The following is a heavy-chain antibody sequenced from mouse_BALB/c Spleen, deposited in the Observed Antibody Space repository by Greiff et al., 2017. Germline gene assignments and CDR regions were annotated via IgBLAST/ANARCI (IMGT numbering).Heavy chain of an antibody. CDR3: ARGYDYGYFDV. CDR2: IYPGDGDT. V-gene: IGHV1-87*01. CDR1: GYTFTSYW. D-gene: IGHD2-4*01. Sequence: VQLQQSGAELARPGASVKLSCKASGYTFTSYWMQWVKQRPGQGLEWIGAIYPGDGDTRYTQKFKGKATLTADKSSSTAYMQLSSLASEDSAVYYCARGYDYGYFDVWGAGTTVTVSS. J-gene: IGHJ1*01.